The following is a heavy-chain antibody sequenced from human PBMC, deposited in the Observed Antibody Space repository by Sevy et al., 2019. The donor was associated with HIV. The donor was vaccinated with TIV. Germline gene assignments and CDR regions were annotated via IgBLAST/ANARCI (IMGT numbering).Heavy chain of an antibody. CDR1: GGSISSGSYY. J-gene: IGHJ6*03. D-gene: IGHD3-10*01. CDR2: IYTSGST. V-gene: IGHV4-61*02. Sequence: SETLSLTCTVSGGSISSGSYYWSWIRQPAGKGLEWIGRIYTSGSTNYNPSLKSRVTISVDTSKNQFSLKLGSVTAADTAVYYCAREAGNYGSGTTRYYYYYYMDVWGKGTTVTVSS. CDR3: AREAGNYGSGTTRYYYYYYMDV.